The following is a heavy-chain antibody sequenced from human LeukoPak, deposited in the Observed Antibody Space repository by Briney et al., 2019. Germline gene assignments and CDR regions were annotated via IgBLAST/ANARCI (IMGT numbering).Heavy chain of an antibody. D-gene: IGHD3-10*01. CDR3: ARRGYGSGRKPYYFDY. CDR2: INHSGST. Sequence: NPSETLSLTCAVYGGSFSGYYWSWIRQPPGKGLEWIGEINHSGSTNYNPSLKSRVTISVDTSKNQFSLKLSSVTAADTAAYYCARRGYGSGRKPYYFDYWGQGTLVTVSS. V-gene: IGHV4-34*01. CDR1: GGSFSGYY. J-gene: IGHJ4*02.